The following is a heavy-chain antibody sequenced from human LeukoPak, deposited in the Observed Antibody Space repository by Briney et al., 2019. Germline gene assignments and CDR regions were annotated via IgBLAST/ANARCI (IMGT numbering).Heavy chain of an antibody. J-gene: IGHJ4*02. D-gene: IGHD6-13*01. Sequence: GGSLRLSCAASGFTFSSYAMHWVRQAPGKGLEWVAIISSDGSQKFYADSVKGRFTISRDNSKNTLYLQMDSLRAEDTAVYYCAKEDYSSSWYALDYWGQGTLVTVSS. V-gene: IGHV3-30*18. CDR2: ISSDGSQK. CDR3: AKEDYSSSWYALDY. CDR1: GFTFSSYA.